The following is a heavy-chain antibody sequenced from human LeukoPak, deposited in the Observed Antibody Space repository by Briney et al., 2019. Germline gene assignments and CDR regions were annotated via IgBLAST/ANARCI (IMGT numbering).Heavy chain of an antibody. V-gene: IGHV3-23*01. J-gene: IGHJ4*02. D-gene: IGHD3-22*01. Sequence: PGGSLRLSCAASGFTFSSYAMSRVRQAPGKGLEWVSAISGSGGSTYYADSVKGRFTISRDNSKNTLYLQMNSLRAEDTAVYYCAKDLVMIVVRGGLDYWGQGTLVTVSS. CDR1: GFTFSSYA. CDR3: AKDLVMIVVRGGLDY. CDR2: ISGSGGST.